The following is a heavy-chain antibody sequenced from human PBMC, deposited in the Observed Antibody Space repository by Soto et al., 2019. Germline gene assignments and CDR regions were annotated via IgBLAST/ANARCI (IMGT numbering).Heavy chain of an antibody. CDR1: GYTLTELS. CDR2: FDTEDGET. J-gene: IGHJ4*02. Sequence: ASVKVSCKVSGYTLTELSMHWVRQAPGKGIERKGGFDTEDGETIYAQKFNGRVTMTEDTSTDTDYMELSSLRSEDTAVYYCATFSPGVIGIAVAVRSRLSYFDYWGQGTLVIVSS. V-gene: IGHV1-24*01. CDR3: ATFSPGVIGIAVAVRSRLSYFDY. D-gene: IGHD6-19*01.